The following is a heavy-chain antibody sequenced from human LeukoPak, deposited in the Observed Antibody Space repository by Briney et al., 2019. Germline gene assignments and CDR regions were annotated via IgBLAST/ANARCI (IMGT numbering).Heavy chain of an antibody. Sequence: SETLSLSCAGCGGTFSGYYWNWIHKPPGKGPEWIGEINHFGSTNYNPSLESRVTISVDTSKNQFSLKLSSVTAADTAVYYCARSCSSVSCSDFDSWGRGTLVTVSS. CDR3: ARSCSSVSCSDFDS. CDR2: INHFGST. J-gene: IGHJ4*02. CDR1: GGTFSGYY. D-gene: IGHD2-2*01. V-gene: IGHV4-34*08.